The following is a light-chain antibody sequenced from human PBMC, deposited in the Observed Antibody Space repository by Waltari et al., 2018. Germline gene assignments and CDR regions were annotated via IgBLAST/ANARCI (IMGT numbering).Light chain of an antibody. Sequence: AIQMTQSPSSLPASVGDRVTIACRASQDIRNELGWYQQRPGKAPSLLIYAASNVQGGVPSRFSGSGSGTDFTLTINSLQPEDFATYYCLQDHGYPRTFGQGTKLEIK. J-gene: IGKJ2*01. CDR3: LQDHGYPRT. CDR2: AAS. V-gene: IGKV1-6*01. CDR1: QDIRNE.